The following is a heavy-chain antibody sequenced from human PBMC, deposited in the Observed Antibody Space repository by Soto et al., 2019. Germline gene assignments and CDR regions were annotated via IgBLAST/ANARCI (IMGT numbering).Heavy chain of an antibody. Sequence: PSETLSLTCAVSGGSISSSNWWSWVRQPPGKGLEWIGEIYHSGSTNYNPSLKSRVTISVDKSKNQFSLKLSSVTAADTAVYYCARGSVATINYYFDYWGQGTLVTVSS. D-gene: IGHD5-12*01. CDR3: ARGSVATINYYFDY. J-gene: IGHJ4*02. CDR2: IYHSGST. V-gene: IGHV4-4*02. CDR1: GGSISSSNW.